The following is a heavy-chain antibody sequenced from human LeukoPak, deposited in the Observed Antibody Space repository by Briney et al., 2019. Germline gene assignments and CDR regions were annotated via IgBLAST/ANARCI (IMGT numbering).Heavy chain of an antibody. CDR3: AKVGGMDYDYVWGSYPPGY. V-gene: IGHV3-23*01. CDR2: ISGSGGST. J-gene: IGHJ4*02. CDR1: GFTFSSYA. D-gene: IGHD3-16*02. Sequence: GGSLRLSCAASGFTFSSYAMSWVRQAPGKGLEWVSAISGSGGSTYYADSVKGRFTISRDNSKNTLYLQMNSLRAEDTAVYYCAKVGGMDYDYVWGSYPPGYWGQGTLVTVSS.